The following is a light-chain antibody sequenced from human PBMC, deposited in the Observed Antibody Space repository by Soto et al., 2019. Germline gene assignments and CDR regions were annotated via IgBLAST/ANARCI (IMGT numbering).Light chain of an antibody. V-gene: IGLV1-51*01. CDR1: SSNIGSNY. CDR3: GTWDSSLSAVV. Sequence: QSVLTQPPSVSAAPRQKVIISCSGSSSNIGSNYVSWYQHLPGTAPKLLIYDNDKRPSGIPDRFSGSKSGTSATLGITGLQTGDEADYYCGTWDSSLSAVVFSGGTKLTVL. CDR2: DND. J-gene: IGLJ3*02.